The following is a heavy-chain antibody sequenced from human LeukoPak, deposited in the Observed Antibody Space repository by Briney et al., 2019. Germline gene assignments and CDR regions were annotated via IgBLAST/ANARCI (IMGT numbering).Heavy chain of an antibody. CDR2: TNPDSGAT. V-gene: IGHV1-2*02. CDR3: ARDGSTHEFDD. Sequence: ASVKVSCKASGYTFTFNYIHWVRQAPGQGLEWMGWTNPDSGATRYAQKFQGRVTMTTDKSTSTAHMELTSLKSDDTAVYFCARDGSTHEFDDWGQGTLVTASS. J-gene: IGHJ4*02. CDR1: GYTFTFNY. D-gene: IGHD6-13*01.